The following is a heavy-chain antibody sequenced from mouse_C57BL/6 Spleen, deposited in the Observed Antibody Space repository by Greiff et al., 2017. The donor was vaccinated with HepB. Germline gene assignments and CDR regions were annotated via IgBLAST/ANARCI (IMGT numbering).Heavy chain of an antibody. CDR1: GYTFTDYN. CDR2: INPNNGGT. J-gene: IGHJ3*01. D-gene: IGHD2-4*01. V-gene: IGHV1-18*01. Sequence: EVQLQQSGPELVKPGASVKIPCKASGYTFTDYNMDWVKQSHGKSLEWIGDINPNNGGTIYNQKFKGKATLTVDKSSSTAYMELRSLTSEDTAVYYWARRENDYAWFAYWGQGTLVTVSA. CDR3: ARRENDYAWFAY.